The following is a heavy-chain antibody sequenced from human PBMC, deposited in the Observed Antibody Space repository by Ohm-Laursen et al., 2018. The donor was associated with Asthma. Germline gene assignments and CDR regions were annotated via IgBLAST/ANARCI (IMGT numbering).Heavy chain of an antibody. V-gene: IGHV3-21*01. CDR3: AREGVFPAATSNYYYYGMDV. D-gene: IGHD2-2*01. CDR2: ISTASSFI. J-gene: IGHJ6*02. CDR1: GYTFSRYS. Sequence: GSLRLSCAASGYTFSRYSIHWVRQIPGKGLEWVASISTASSFIYYADSVRGRSTISRDNAKNSLYLQMNSLRAEDTAVYYCAREGVFPAATSNYYYYGMDVWGQGTTVTVSS.